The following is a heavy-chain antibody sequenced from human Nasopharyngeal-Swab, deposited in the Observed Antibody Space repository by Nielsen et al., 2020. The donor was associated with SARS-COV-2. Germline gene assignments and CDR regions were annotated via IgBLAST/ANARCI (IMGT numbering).Heavy chain of an antibody. CDR2: ISYDGSNK. J-gene: IGHJ4*02. Sequence: GESLKISCAASGFPFSSYGMHWVRQAPGKGLEWVAVISYDGSNKDYADSVKGRFTISRDNSKNTLYLQMYSLRAEDTAVYYCAKDTSGWFLDYWGQGTLVTVSS. CDR3: AKDTSGWFLDY. V-gene: IGHV3-30*18. CDR1: GFPFSSYG. D-gene: IGHD6-19*01.